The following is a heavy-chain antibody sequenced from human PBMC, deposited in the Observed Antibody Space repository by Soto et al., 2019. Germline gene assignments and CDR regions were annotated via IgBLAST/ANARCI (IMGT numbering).Heavy chain of an antibody. V-gene: IGHV3-7*05. CDR1: GFTFSSYW. CDR3: ARRRDSGSWYYFDY. Sequence: EVQLVESGGGLVQPGGSLRLSCAASGFTFSSYWMSWVRQAPGKGLEWVANINPDGDKKYYVDSVRGRFTISRDNARNSLYLQINSLRVEDTAVYYCARRRDSGSWYYFDYWGQGTLVTVSS. CDR2: INPDGDKK. J-gene: IGHJ4*02. D-gene: IGHD6-13*01.